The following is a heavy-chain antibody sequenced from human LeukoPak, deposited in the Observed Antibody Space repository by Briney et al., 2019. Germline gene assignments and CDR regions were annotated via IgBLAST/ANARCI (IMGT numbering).Heavy chain of an antibody. J-gene: IGHJ4*02. V-gene: IGHV3-30-3*01. Sequence: GGSLRLSCAASGFTFSSYAMHWVRQAPGKGLEWVAVISYDGSNKYYADSVEGRFTVSRDNSKNTLYLQMNSLRAEDTAVYYCARDSSSWDQYDYWGQGTLVTVSS. D-gene: IGHD6-13*01. CDR3: ARDSSSWDQYDY. CDR2: ISYDGSNK. CDR1: GFTFSSYA.